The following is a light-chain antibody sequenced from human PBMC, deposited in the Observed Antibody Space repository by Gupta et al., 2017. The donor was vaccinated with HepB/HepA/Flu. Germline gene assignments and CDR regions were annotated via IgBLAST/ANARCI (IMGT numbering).Light chain of an antibody. CDR2: EVS. CDR3: SSYTGINNFYV. J-gene: IGLJ1*01. CDR1: SSDIGASDY. Sequence: QSALTQPPSASGSPGQPVTISCTGTSSDIGASDYVSWYQQHPGKAPKLMISEVSKRPSGVPDRFSGSKSGNTASLTVSGLQAEDEADYYCSSYTGINNFYVFGTGTKVTVL. V-gene: IGLV2-8*01.